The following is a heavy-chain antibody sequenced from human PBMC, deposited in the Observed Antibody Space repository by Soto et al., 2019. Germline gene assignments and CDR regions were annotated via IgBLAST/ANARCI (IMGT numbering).Heavy chain of an antibody. V-gene: IGHV2-5*02. CDR1: GFSLSTSAVG. J-gene: IGHJ4*02. CDR2: IYWDDDK. Sequence: QITLKESGPTLVKPTQTLTLTCSFSGFSLSTSAVGVGWIRQPPGKAPEWLALIYWDDDKQHSPSLKSRLTISKDTSKNQVVLTMTDVDTVDTATYHCAHGSGWLHDYWGQGILVTVSS. D-gene: IGHD6-19*01. CDR3: AHGSGWLHDY.